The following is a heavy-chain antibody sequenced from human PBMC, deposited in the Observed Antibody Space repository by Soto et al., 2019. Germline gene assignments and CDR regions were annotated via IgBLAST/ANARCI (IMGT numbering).Heavy chain of an antibody. CDR3: ARQIEYYYASGGAAPLYGMDV. CDR1: GGSISSSSSY. Sequence: SETLSLTCTVSGGSISSSSSYWGWIRQPPGKGLEWIGNIYYSGSTYNNPSLKSRVTISVDTSKNQFSLKLSSVTAADTAVYYCARQIEYYYASGGAAPLYGMDVWGQGTTVTVSS. V-gene: IGHV4-39*01. CDR2: IYYSGST. J-gene: IGHJ6*02. D-gene: IGHD3-10*01.